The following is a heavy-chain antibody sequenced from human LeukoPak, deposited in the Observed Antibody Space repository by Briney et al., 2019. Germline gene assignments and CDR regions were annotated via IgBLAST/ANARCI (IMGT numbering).Heavy chain of an antibody. CDR2: LYSGGKT. J-gene: IGHJ4*02. D-gene: IGHD3-22*01. Sequence: PGGYLRLSCAVSGFTVSSKYMSWVRQAPGKGLEWVSFLYSGGKTHYADSVKGRFTISRDNSKNTLYLQMNSLRAEDTAVYYCARYDISGYYLDYWGQGTLVTVPS. CDR1: GFTVSSKY. CDR3: ARYDISGYYLDY. V-gene: IGHV3-53*01.